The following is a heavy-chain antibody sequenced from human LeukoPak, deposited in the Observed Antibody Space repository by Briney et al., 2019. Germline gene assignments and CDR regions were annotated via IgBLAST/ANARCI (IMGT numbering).Heavy chain of an antibody. CDR3: ARLSYADGY. V-gene: IGHV4-61*02. J-gene: IGHJ4*02. CDR1: GGSISSGSYY. CDR2: IYTSGST. Sequence: PSETLSLTCTVSGGSISSGSYYWSWIRQPAGKGLEWIGRIYTSGSTYYNPSLKSRVTISVDTSKNQFSLKLSSVTAADTAVYYCARLSYADGYWGQGTLVTVSS. D-gene: IGHD2-2*01.